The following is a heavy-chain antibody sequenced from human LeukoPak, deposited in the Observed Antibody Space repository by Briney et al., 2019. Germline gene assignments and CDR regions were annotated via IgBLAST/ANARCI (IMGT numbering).Heavy chain of an antibody. CDR1: GGSFNSGSYY. Sequence: KPSETLSLTCTVSGGSFNSGSYYWNWIRQPPGKGLEWIGYIYYSGSTNYNPSLKSRVTISVDTSKNQFSLKLSSVTAADTAVYYCARAAYSGSYHSDYWGQGTLVTVSS. CDR3: ARAAYSGSYHSDY. CDR2: IYYSGST. D-gene: IGHD1-26*01. V-gene: IGHV4-61*01. J-gene: IGHJ4*02.